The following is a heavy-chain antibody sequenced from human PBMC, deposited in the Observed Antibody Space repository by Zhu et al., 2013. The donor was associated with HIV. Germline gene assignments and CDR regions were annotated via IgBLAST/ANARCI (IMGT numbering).Heavy chain of an antibody. V-gene: IGHV1-69*01. Sequence: QVQLVQSGAEVKKPGSSVKVSCKASGGTFSSYAISWVRQAPGQGLEWMGGIIPIFGTANYAQKFQGRVTITADESTSTAYMELSSLRSEDTAVYYCARVPDCSSTSCHPGDYYYYGMDVWGQGTTVTVSS. CDR2: IIPIFGTA. J-gene: IGHJ6*02. D-gene: IGHD2-2*01. CDR3: ARVPDCSSTSCHPGDYYYYGMDV. CDR1: GGTFSSYA.